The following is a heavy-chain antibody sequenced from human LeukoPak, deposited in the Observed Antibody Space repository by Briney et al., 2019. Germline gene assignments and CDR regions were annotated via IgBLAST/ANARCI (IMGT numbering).Heavy chain of an antibody. CDR1: GGSFSGYY. V-gene: IGHV4-34*01. J-gene: IGHJ4*02. D-gene: IGHD3-10*01. Sequence: SETLSLTCAVYGGSFSGYYWSWIRQPPGKGLEWIGEINHSGSTNYNPSLKSRVTISVDTSKNQFSLKLSSVTAADTAVYYCARGRGVTDWGQGTLVTVS. CDR3: ARGRGVTD. CDR2: INHSGST.